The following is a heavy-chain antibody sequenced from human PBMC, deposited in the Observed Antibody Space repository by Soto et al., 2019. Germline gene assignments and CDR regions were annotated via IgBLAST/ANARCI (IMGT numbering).Heavy chain of an antibody. CDR3: ARAGHSYYYYGMDV. Sequence: SETQSLTCAVSGGSISSGGYSWSWIRQPPGKGLEWIGYIYHSGSTYYNPSLKSRVTISVDRSKNQFSLKLSSVTAADTAVYYCARAGHSYYYYGMDVWGQGTTVTVSS. V-gene: IGHV4-30-2*01. CDR1: GGSISSGGYS. CDR2: IYHSGST. J-gene: IGHJ6*02.